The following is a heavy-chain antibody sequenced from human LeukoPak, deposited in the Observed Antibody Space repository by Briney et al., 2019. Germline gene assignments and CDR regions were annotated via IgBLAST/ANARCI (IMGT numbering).Heavy chain of an antibody. CDR3: ARDPPSPADYYYMDV. V-gene: IGHV4-4*07. J-gene: IGHJ6*03. CDR2: IYTSGST. D-gene: IGHD6-19*01. Sequence: SETLSLTCTVSGGSISSYYWSWIRQPAGKGLEWIGRIYTSGSTNYNPSLKSRVTMSVDTSKNQFSLKLSSVTAADTAVYYCARDPPSPADYYYMDVWGKGTTVTVSS. CDR1: GGSISSYY.